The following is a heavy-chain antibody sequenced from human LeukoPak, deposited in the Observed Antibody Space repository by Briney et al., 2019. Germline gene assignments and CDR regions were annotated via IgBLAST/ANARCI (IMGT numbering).Heavy chain of an antibody. D-gene: IGHD3-10*01. CDR3: ARDPPRITMVRGGVAWFDP. CDR1: GGTFSSYA. Sequence: SVKVSCKASGGTFSSYAISWVRQAPGQGLEWMGRIIPILGIANYAQKFQGRVTITADKSTSTAYMELSSLRSEDTAVYYCARDPPRITMVRGGVAWFDPWGQGTLVTVSS. V-gene: IGHV1-69*04. J-gene: IGHJ5*02. CDR2: IIPILGIA.